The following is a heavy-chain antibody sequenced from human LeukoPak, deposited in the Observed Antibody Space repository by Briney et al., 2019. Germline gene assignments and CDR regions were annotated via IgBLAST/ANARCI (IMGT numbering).Heavy chain of an antibody. Sequence: PGGSLRLSCAASGFTVSSNYMSWVRQAPGKGLEWVSVIYSGGSTYYADSVKGRFTISRDNSENTLYLQMNSLRAEDTAVYYCARVNTMVRGVIRIGDWFDPWGQGTLVTVSS. D-gene: IGHD3-10*01. CDR3: ARVNTMVRGVIRIGDWFDP. CDR2: IYSGGST. V-gene: IGHV3-66*01. CDR1: GFTVSSNY. J-gene: IGHJ5*02.